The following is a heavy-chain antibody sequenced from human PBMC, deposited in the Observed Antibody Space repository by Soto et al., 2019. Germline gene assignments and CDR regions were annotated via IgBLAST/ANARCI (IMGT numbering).Heavy chain of an antibody. D-gene: IGHD2-8*01. CDR1: GYTFTSYG. CDR3: ARGPLDYPIPDLDY. CDR2: ISTFNSHT. J-gene: IGHJ4*02. Sequence: GASVKVSCKASGYTFTSYGISWVRQAPGQGLEWMGWISTFNSHTDYAQKVQGRVAMTTDRSTGTAYMELRSLRSDDTAVYYCARGPLDYPIPDLDYWGQGTLVTVSS. V-gene: IGHV1-18*01.